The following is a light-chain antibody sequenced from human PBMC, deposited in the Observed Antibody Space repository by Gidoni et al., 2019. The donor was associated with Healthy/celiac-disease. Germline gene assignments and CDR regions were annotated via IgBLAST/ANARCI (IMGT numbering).Light chain of an antibody. CDR2: DAS. J-gene: IGLJ2*01. Sequence: SSVLTPPPSVSVAPGQTARITCGGNTIGSKSVHWYQQKPGQAPVLVVYDASDRPSGIPERFSGSNSGNTATLTISRVEAGDEADYYCQVWDSSSDHPVFGGGTKLTVL. CDR1: TIGSKS. V-gene: IGLV3-21*02. CDR3: QVWDSSSDHPV.